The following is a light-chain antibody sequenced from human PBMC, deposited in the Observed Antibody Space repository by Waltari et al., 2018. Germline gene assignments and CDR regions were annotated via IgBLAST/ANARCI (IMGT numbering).Light chain of an antibody. CDR3: CSFVGSYTSV. V-gene: IGLV2-11*01. Sequence: QSAPTQPRPVSGSPGQSVPISRTGSTSAVGGYNYVAWYHQYPGRAPKMLIYDVNKRSSGVPDRFSGSKVGNTASLTISGLLPEDEADYYCCSFVGSYTSVFGGGTKVTVL. CDR1: TSAVGGYNY. J-gene: IGLJ2*01. CDR2: DVN.